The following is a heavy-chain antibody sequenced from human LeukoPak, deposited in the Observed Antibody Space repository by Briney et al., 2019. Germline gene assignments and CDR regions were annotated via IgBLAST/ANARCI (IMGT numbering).Heavy chain of an antibody. J-gene: IGHJ4*02. V-gene: IGHV4-39*01. Sequence: SETLSLTCTVSGGSISSSSYYWGWIRQPPGKGLEWIGSIYYSGSTYYNPSLKSRVTISVDTSKNQFSLKLSSVTAADTAVYYCARQPPGEAAAFVYWGQGTLVTVSS. CDR3: ARQPPGEAAAFVY. D-gene: IGHD6-13*01. CDR1: GGSISSSSYY. CDR2: IYYSGST.